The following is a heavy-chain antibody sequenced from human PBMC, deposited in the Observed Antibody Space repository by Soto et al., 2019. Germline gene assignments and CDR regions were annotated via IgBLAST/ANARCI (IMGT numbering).Heavy chain of an antibody. CDR3: ARGGRDRARSGMDV. CDR1: GGSISSGGYS. Sequence: NPSETLSLTCAVSGGSISSGGYSWSWIRQPPGKGLEWIGYIYHSGSTYYNPSLKSRVTISVDRSKNQFSLKLSSVTAADTAVYYCARGGRDRARSGMDVWGQGTTVTVSS. CDR2: IYHSGST. V-gene: IGHV4-30-2*01. D-gene: IGHD6-6*01. J-gene: IGHJ6*02.